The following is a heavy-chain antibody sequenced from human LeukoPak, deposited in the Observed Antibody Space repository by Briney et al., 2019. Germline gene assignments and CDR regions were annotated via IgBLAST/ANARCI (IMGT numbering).Heavy chain of an antibody. CDR1: GGSITTYY. CDR2: IYTSGNTIY. J-gene: IGHJ4*02. Sequence: PSETLSLTCTVSGGSITTYYWSWIRQPAGKGLEWIGRIYTSGNTIYNYNPPLKSRVTMSVDTSKNQFSLKLSSVTAAETAVYYCARSQTNGEENYWGQGTLVTVSS. V-gene: IGHV4-4*07. CDR3: ARSQTNGEENY. D-gene: IGHD1-1*01.